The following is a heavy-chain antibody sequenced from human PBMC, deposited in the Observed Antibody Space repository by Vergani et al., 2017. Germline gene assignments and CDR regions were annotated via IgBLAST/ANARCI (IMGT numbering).Heavy chain of an antibody. CDR3: ARNPYCGGDCYSDAFDI. V-gene: IGHV4-39*07. D-gene: IGHD2-21*02. CDR2: IYCSGST. J-gene: IGHJ3*02. Sequence: QVQLQESGPGLVKPSETLSLTCTVSNDSVSNTFYYWGWIRQTPGKGLEWIGSIYCSGSTYYNPSLESRVTMSVDTSKSQFSLKLSSVTAADTAVYYCARNPYCGGDCYSDAFDIWGQGTMVTVSS. CDR1: NDSVSNTFYY.